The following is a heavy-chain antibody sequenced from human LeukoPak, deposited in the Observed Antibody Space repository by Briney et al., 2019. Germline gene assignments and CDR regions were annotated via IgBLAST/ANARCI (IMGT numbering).Heavy chain of an antibody. D-gene: IGHD4-11*01. V-gene: IGHV3-73*01. J-gene: IGHJ4*02. CDR1: GFTFSGSA. CDR3: TRGATVTTRGTFDY. Sequence: QPGGSLGLSCAASGFTFSGSAMHWVRQASGKGLEWVGRIRSKANSYATAYAASVKGRFTISRDDSKNTAYLQMNSLKTEDTAVYYCTRGATVTTRGTFDYWGQGTLVTVSS. CDR2: IRSKANSYAT.